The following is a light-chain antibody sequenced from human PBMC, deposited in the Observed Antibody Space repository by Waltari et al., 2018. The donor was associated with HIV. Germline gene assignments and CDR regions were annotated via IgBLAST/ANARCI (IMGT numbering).Light chain of an antibody. CDR1: QAIGND. CDR2: AAS. J-gene: IGKJ1*01. V-gene: IGKV1-17*01. Sequence: DIQMTQSPSSLSASVGDRVTITCRASQAIGNDLAWIQQKPGKAPERLIVAASKLQSGVPSRFSGTGSGTEFTLTINSLQPEDFATYYCLQHNSYPRTFGQGTKVEIK. CDR3: LQHNSYPRT.